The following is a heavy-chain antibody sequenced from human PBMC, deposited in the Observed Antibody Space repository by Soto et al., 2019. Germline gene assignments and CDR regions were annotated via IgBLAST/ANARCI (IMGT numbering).Heavy chain of an antibody. CDR1: GYTFTTYA. V-gene: IGHV1-3*01. CDR2: INPGNGNT. D-gene: IGHD3-3*01. J-gene: IGHJ6*02. Sequence: ASVKVSCKASGYTFTTYAMNWVRQAPGQRLEWMGWINPGNGNTKYSPTFRGRVTITRDTSASTTYMEMSSLRSEDTAVYYCARDYYDFWSGFSDSKYDMDVWGQGTTVTVSS. CDR3: ARDYYDFWSGFSDSKYDMDV.